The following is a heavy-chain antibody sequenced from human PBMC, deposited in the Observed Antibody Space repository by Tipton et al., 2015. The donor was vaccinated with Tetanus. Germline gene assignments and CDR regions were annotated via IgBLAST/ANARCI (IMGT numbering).Heavy chain of an antibody. Sequence: TLSLTCAVSGGSFSSFYWSWIRQLPGKGLEWIGEINHRGGTSYTPSLKSRVTISVDTSKNQFSLKLSSVTAADTAVYYCARGTGDYWGQGTLVTVSS. CDR1: GGSFSSFY. J-gene: IGHJ4*02. CDR3: ARGTGDY. D-gene: IGHD1-14*01. CDR2: INHRGGT. V-gene: IGHV4-34*01.